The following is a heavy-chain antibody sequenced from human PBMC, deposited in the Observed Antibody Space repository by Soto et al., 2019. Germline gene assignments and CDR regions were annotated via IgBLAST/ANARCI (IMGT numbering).Heavy chain of an antibody. CDR3: ARVGYSYGQSRYYYYGMDV. V-gene: IGHV4-34*01. D-gene: IGHD5-18*01. J-gene: IGHJ6*02. Sequence: SETLSLTCAVYGGSFSGYFWSWIRQPPGKGLGWMGEINHSGSTNYNPPLKSRVTIPLDTPKNQLPLKLSSVTAADTAVYYRARVGYSYGQSRYYYYGMDVWGQGTTVTVSS. CDR2: INHSGST. CDR1: GGSFSGYF.